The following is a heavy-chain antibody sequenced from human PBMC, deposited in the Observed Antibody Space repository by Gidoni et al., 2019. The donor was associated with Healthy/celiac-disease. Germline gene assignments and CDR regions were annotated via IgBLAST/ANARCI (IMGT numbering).Heavy chain of an antibody. J-gene: IGHJ1*01. CDR2: IRSKAYGGTT. Sequence: EVQLVESGGGLVQPARSLRLSCTASGFTFGEYAMSWVRQAPGKGLEWVGFIRSKAYGGTTEYAASVKGRFTISRDDSKSIAYLQMNSLKTEDTAVYYCTRALSVVVAATPDGGFQHWGQGTLVTVSS. D-gene: IGHD2-15*01. CDR1: GFTFGEYA. CDR3: TRALSVVVAATPDGGFQH. V-gene: IGHV3-49*04.